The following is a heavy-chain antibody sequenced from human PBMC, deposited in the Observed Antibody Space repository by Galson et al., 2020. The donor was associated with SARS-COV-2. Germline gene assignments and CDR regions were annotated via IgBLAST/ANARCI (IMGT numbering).Heavy chain of an antibody. Sequence: GESLKISCAASGFSIRYYWLSWVRQAPGKGLEWVANLDLEGNVKFYVDSVRGRFTISRDNAENSLYLQMHSLRVEDSAIYYCVRDYWGPGDHWGQGTLVTVSS. V-gene: IGHV3-7*05. CDR3: VRDYWGPGDH. CDR1: GFSIRYYW. D-gene: IGHD7-27*01. J-gene: IGHJ4*02. CDR2: LDLEGNVK.